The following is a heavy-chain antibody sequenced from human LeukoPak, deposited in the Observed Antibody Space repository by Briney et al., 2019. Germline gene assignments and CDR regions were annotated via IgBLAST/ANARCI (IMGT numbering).Heavy chain of an antibody. Sequence: SETLSLTCTVSGGSISSHNYYWGWIRQPPGKGLEWIGSTYSSGSTYYNPSLKSRVTISVDTSKNQFSLKLNSVTAADTAVYYCARGDYSDYVANWFEPWGQGTLVTVSS. J-gene: IGHJ5*02. CDR2: TYSSGST. D-gene: IGHD4-11*01. CDR1: GGSISSHNYY. V-gene: IGHV4-39*01. CDR3: ARGDYSDYVANWFEP.